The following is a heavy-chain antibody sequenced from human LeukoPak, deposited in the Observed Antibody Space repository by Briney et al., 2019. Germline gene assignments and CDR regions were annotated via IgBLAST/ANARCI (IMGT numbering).Heavy chain of an antibody. CDR2: ISSSGTYI. Sequence: GGSLRLSCAASGFTFSTYSMNWVRQAPGRGLEWVSSISSSGTYIYYADSMRGRFTISRDNSKNSLYLQMNSLRAEDTAVYYCASPFPRRDDYISNYFDYWGQGTLVTVSS. V-gene: IGHV3-21*01. D-gene: IGHD5-24*01. CDR3: ASPFPRRDDYISNYFDY. CDR1: GFTFSTYS. J-gene: IGHJ4*02.